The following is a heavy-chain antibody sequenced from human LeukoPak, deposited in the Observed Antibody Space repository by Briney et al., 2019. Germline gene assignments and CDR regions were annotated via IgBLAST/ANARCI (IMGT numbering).Heavy chain of an antibody. CDR2: IYSGGST. V-gene: IGHV3-53*01. J-gene: IGHJ6*02. CDR1: GFTVSSTY. Sequence: GGSLRLSCTSSGFTVSSTYISWVRQAPGKGLEWVSVIYSGGSTDYADSVKDRFTISRDASKNTVFLQMNSLRVEDTAVYYCARESRYYDILTGPLGMDVWGQGTTVTVSS. CDR3: ARESRYYDILTGPLGMDV. D-gene: IGHD3-9*01.